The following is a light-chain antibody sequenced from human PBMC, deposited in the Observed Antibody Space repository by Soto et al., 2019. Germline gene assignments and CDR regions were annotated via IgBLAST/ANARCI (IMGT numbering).Light chain of an antibody. Sequence: EIVMTQSPATLSVSPVERVTLSCRASQSAISNLAWYQQKPGQTPRLLIYDASTRATGIPARFSGSGSGTEFTLTISSLLSEDFAVYYCHQYYMWPLSFGGGTKVDIK. J-gene: IGKJ4*01. CDR1: QSAISN. CDR2: DAS. V-gene: IGKV3-15*01. CDR3: HQYYMWPLS.